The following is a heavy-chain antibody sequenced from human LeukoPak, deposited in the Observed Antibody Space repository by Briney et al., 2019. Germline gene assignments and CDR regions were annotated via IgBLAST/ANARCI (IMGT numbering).Heavy chain of an antibody. D-gene: IGHD4-17*01. V-gene: IGHV1-69*05. CDR3: AVGDPFNYYMDL. CDR1: GGTFSNYA. Sequence: SVKVSFTASGGTFSNYAISWVRQAPGQGLEWMGGLITLYGATNYTQRFQGRITITTDESTTTAYMELSSLRSEDTAVYFCAVGDPFNYYMDLWGKGTTVTVFS. J-gene: IGHJ6*03. CDR2: LITLYGAT.